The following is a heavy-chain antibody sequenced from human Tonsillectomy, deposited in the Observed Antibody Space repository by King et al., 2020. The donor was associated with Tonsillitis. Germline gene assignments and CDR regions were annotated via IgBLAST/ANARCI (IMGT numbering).Heavy chain of an antibody. J-gene: IGHJ4*02. CDR3: VKGRTYYYGSGSFNYY. Sequence: VQLVESGGGLVQPGGSLRLSCSASGFTFSSYAMHWVRQAPGKGLEYVSAISSNGGSTYYADSVKGRFTISRDNSKNTLYLQMSSLRAEDTAVYYCVKGRTYYYGSGSFNYYWGQGTLVTVSS. D-gene: IGHD3-10*01. CDR1: GFTFSSYA. V-gene: IGHV3-64D*06. CDR2: ISSNGGST.